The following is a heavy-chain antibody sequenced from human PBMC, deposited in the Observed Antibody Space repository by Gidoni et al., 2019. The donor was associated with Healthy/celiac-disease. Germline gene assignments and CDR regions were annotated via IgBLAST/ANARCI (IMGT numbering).Heavy chain of an antibody. CDR2: IIPIFGTA. CDR3: ARSDYGGNSLLDAFDI. J-gene: IGHJ3*02. Sequence: QVQLVQSGAEVKKPGSSVKVSCKASGGTVSSYAISWVRQAPGQGLEWMGGIIPIFGTANYAQKFQGRVTITADESTSTAYMELSSLRSEDTAVYYCARSDYGGNSLLDAFDIWGQGTMVTVSS. CDR1: GGTVSSYA. V-gene: IGHV1-69*01. D-gene: IGHD4-17*01.